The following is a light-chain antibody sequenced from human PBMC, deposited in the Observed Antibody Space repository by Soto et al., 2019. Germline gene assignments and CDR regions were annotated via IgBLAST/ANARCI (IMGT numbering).Light chain of an antibody. V-gene: IGLV2-8*01. CDR1: SSDVGGYNY. J-gene: IGLJ7*01. CDR2: DVS. CDR3: SSYGGSNNVI. Sequence: QSALTQPPSASGSPGQSVTISCTGTSSDVGGYNYVSWYQQHPGKAPKLMIYDVSERPSGVPERFSGSKSGNTASLTVSGHQAEDEADYYCSSYGGSNNVIFGGGTQLTVL.